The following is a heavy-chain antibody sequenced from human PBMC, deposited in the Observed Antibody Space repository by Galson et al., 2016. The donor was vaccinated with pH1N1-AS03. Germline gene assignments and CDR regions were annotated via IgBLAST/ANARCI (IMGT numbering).Heavy chain of an antibody. CDR1: GFTVSSGY. CDR3: AGDEGFANGINV. D-gene: IGHD3-3*01. Sequence: SLRLSCAATGFTVSSGYHMSWVRQAPGKGLEWVSVIHPGGDTYNADSVQGRFTISRDNFENMVYLQMNRLRPEDTAVYYCAGDEGFANGINVWGQGTTVNVSS. CDR2: IHPGGDT. J-gene: IGHJ6*02. V-gene: IGHV3-53*05.